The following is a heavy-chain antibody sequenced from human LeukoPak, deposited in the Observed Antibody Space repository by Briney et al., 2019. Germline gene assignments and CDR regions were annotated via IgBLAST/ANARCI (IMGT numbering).Heavy chain of an antibody. D-gene: IGHD3-22*01. Sequence: PSETLSLTCTVSGGSISSSSYYWGWIRQPPGKGLEWIGSIYYSGSTYYNPSLKSRVTISVDTSKNQFSLKLSSVTAADTAVYYCARRVSHYYEEDYWGQGTLVTVSS. CDR3: ARRVSHYYEEDY. CDR1: GGSISSSSYY. J-gene: IGHJ4*02. V-gene: IGHV4-39*01. CDR2: IYYSGST.